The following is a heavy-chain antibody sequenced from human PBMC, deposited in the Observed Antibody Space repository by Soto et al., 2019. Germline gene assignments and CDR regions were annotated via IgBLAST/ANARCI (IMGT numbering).Heavy chain of an antibody. V-gene: IGHV4-39*01. CDR3: VSWGIAARVGFDY. CDR1: GGSISSSSYY. D-gene: IGHD6-6*01. Sequence: SETLSLTCTVSGGSISSSSYYWGWIRQPPGKGLEWIGSIYYSGSTYYNPSLKSRVTISVDTSKNQFSLKLSSVTAADTAVYYCVSWGIAARVGFDYWGQGTLVTVSS. CDR2: IYYSGST. J-gene: IGHJ4*02.